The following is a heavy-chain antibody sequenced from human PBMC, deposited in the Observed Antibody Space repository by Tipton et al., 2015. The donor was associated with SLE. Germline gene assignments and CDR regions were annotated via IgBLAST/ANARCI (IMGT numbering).Heavy chain of an antibody. V-gene: IGHV4-34*10. CDR3: TKFKGGTMSDD. J-gene: IGHJ4*02. D-gene: IGHD3-3*01. CDR2: INHRGST. Sequence: GLVKPSETLSLTCAVYGGSLSDYYWTWIRQPPGKGLEWIGEINHRGSTIYNPSLKSRLTISEDRSKKQFSLRLTSVTAADTAVYYCTKFKGGTMSDDWGQGTLVTVSS. CDR1: GGSLSDYY.